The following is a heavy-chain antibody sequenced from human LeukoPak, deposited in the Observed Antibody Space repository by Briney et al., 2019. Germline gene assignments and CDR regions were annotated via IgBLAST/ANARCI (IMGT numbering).Heavy chain of an antibody. CDR1: GGSFSGYY. Sequence: PSETLSLTCAVYGGSFSGYYWSWIRQPPGEGLEWIGEINHSGSTNYNPSLESRVTISVDTSKNQFSLKLSSVTAADTAVYYCARGHRVFDYWGQGTLVTVSS. CDR2: INHSGST. J-gene: IGHJ4*02. V-gene: IGHV4-34*01. CDR3: ARGHRVFDY.